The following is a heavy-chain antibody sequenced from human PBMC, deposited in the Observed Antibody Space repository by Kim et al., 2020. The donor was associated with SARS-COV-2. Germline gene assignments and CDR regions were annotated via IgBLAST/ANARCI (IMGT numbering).Heavy chain of an antibody. V-gene: IGHV1-3*01. CDR3: ARDQWELLGAFDI. CDR1: GYTFTSYA. CDR2: INAGNGNT. D-gene: IGHD1-26*01. J-gene: IGHJ3*02. Sequence: ASVKVSCKASGYTFTSYAMHWVRQAPGQRLEWMGWINAGNGNTKYSQKFQGRVTITRDTSASTAYMELSSLRSEDTAVYYCARDQWELLGAFDIWGQGTIVTVSS.